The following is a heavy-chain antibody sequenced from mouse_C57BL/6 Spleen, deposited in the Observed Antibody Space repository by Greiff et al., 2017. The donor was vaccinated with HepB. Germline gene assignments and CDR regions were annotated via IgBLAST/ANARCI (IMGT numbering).Heavy chain of an antibody. V-gene: IGHV1-53*01. D-gene: IGHD3-1*01. CDR1: GYTFTSYW. CDR3: ARSGSLGVYAMDY. CDR2: INPSNGGT. Sequence: QVQLQQPGTELVKPGASVKLSCKASGYTFTSYWMHWVKQRPGQGLEWIGNINPSNGGTNYNEKFKSKATLTVDKSSSTAYMQLSSLTSEDSAVYDCARSGSLGVYAMDYWGQGTSVTVSS. J-gene: IGHJ4*01.